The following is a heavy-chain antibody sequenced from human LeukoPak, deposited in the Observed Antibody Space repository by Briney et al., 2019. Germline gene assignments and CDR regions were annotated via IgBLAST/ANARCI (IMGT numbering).Heavy chain of an antibody. CDR1: GFTFSTYA. D-gene: IGHD6-19*01. V-gene: IGHV3-21*01. J-gene: IGHJ4*02. CDR2: INTGGGTT. CDR3: ARSQGVHSVAGTRGAHNFDY. Sequence: PGGSLRLSCAASGFTFSTYAMNWVRQAPGKGLEWVSGINTGGGTTYYADSVKGRFTISRDNAKNSLYLQMNSLRAEDTAVYYCARSQGVHSVAGTRGAHNFDYWGQGTLVTVSS.